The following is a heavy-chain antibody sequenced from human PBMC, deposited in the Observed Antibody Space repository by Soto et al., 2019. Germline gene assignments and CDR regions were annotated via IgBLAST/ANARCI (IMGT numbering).Heavy chain of an antibody. CDR3: AKTAAGGKNYYGMDV. V-gene: IGHV5-51*01. D-gene: IGHD6-13*01. CDR2: IYPGDSDT. Sequence: PGESLKISCKGSGYSFTSYWIGWARQMPGKGLERMGIIYPGDSDTRYSPSFQGQVTISADKSISTAYLQWSSLKASDTAMYYCAKTAAGGKNYYGMDVWGQGTTVTVSS. J-gene: IGHJ6*02. CDR1: GYSFTSYW.